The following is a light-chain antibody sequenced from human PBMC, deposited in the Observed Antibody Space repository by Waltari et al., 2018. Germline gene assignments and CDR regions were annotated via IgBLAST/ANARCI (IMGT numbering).Light chain of an antibody. Sequence: IVLTQSPGTASLSPGERVTVSCRASQSVGSSSLAWYQQKPGQAPRLVIYRASRRATGIPDRFSGSWSGKYFSLTISRLEPEDFAVYYCQQHSILPATFGQGTKVEIK. CDR1: QSVGSSS. V-gene: IGKV3-20*01. J-gene: IGKJ1*01. CDR2: RAS. CDR3: QQHSILPAT.